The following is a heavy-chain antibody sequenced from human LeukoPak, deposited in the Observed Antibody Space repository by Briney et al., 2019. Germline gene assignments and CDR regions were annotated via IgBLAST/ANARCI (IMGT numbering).Heavy chain of an antibody. CDR2: ISSSSSYI. J-gene: IGHJ6*02. CDR3: ARGQYSGSWAIYYYYYGMDV. CDR1: GFTFSSYS. Sequence: GGSLRLSCAASGFTFSSYSMNWVRQAPGKGLEWVSSISSSSSYIYYADSVKGRFTISRDNAKNSLYLQMNSLRAEDTAVYYCARGQYSGSWAIYYYYYGMDVWGQGTTVTVSS. V-gene: IGHV3-21*01. D-gene: IGHD6-13*01.